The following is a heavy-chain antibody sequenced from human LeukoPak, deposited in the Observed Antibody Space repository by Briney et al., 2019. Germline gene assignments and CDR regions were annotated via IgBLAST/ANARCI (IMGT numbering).Heavy chain of an antibody. CDR2: ISGSGGST. CDR1: GFTFSSYA. CDR3: AKSEVLGLQLQSAFDI. Sequence: GGSLRLSCAASGFTFSSYAMSWVRQAPGKGLDWVSAISGSGGSTYYADSVKGRFTISRDNSKNTLYLQMNSLRAEDTAVYYCAKSEVLGLQLQSAFDIWGQGTMVTVSS. V-gene: IGHV3-23*01. J-gene: IGHJ3*02. D-gene: IGHD5-24*01.